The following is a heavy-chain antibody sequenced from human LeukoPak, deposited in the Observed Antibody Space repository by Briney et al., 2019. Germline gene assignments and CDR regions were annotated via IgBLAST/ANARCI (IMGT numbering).Heavy chain of an antibody. CDR2: MNPNSSNT. Sequence: ASVKVSCKASGYTFTSYDINWVRQATGQGLEWMGWMNPNSSNTGYAQKFQGRVTITRNTSISTAYMELSSLRSEDTAVYYCARAGGYYDILTGYKRGYNWFDPWGQGTLVTVSS. CDR1: GYTFTSYD. J-gene: IGHJ5*02. V-gene: IGHV1-8*03. CDR3: ARAGGYYDILTGYKRGYNWFDP. D-gene: IGHD3-9*01.